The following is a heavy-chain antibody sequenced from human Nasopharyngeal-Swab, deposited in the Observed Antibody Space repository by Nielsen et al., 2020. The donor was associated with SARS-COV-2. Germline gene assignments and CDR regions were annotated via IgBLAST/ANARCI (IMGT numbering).Heavy chain of an antibody. J-gene: IGHJ6*02. CDR3: ARDSGVAGTKYYYYGMDV. D-gene: IGHD6-19*01. CDR2: IYYSGST. V-gene: IGHV4-30-4*06. Sequence: WMRQDTVQGREWIGYIYYSGSTYYNPSLKSRVTISVDTSKNQFSLKLSSVTAADTAVYYCARDSGVAGTKYYYYGMDVWGQGTTVTVSS.